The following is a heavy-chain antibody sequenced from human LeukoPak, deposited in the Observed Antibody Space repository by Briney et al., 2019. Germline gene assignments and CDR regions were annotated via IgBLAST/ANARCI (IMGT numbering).Heavy chain of an antibody. D-gene: IGHD3-22*01. CDR3: ARRSSSGYYYDY. Sequence: ASVTVSCKASGYTFTSYYMHWVRQAPGQGLEWVGIINPSGDPTAYAQKFQGRVTMTSDMSTSTVYMELSSLRSEDTAVYYCARRSSSGYYYDYWGQGTLVTVSS. J-gene: IGHJ4*02. V-gene: IGHV1-46*01. CDR1: GYTFTSYY. CDR2: INPSGDPT.